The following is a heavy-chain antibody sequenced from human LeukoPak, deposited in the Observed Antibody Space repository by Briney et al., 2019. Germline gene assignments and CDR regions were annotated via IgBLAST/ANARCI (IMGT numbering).Heavy chain of an antibody. CDR3: AKEYDFWSGSKLNWFDP. D-gene: IGHD3-3*01. Sequence: GGSLRLSCAASGFTFSSYGMHWVRQAPGKGLEWVAVISYDGSNKYYADSVKGRFTISRDNSKNTLYLQMNSLRAEDTAVYYCAKEYDFWSGSKLNWFDPWGQGTLVTVSS. V-gene: IGHV3-30*18. CDR2: ISYDGSNK. J-gene: IGHJ5*02. CDR1: GFTFSSYG.